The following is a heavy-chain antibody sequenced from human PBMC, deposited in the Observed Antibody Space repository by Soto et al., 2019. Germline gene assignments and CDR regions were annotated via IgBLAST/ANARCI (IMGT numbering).Heavy chain of an antibody. CDR1: GGSISSGGYY. D-gene: IGHD3-22*01. CDR3: ATNLPIVVVGDAFDI. V-gene: IGHV4-31*03. Sequence: SETLSLTCTVSGGSISSGGYYWSWIRQHPGKGLEWIGYIYYSGSTYYNPSLKSRVTISVDTSKNQFSLKLSSVTAADTAVYYCATNLPIVVVGDAFDIWGQGTMVTVSS. CDR2: IYYSGST. J-gene: IGHJ3*02.